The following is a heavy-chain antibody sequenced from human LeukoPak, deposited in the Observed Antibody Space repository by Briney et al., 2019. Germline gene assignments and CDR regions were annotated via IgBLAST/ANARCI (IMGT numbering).Heavy chain of an antibody. CDR1: GFTFSSYA. Sequence: PGGSLRLSCAASGFTFSSYAMSWVRQAPGKGLEWVSAISGSGGSTYYADSVKGRFTISRDNSKNTLYLQMNSLRAEDTAVYYCANQYSSSWYGWVFDYWGQGTLVTVSS. J-gene: IGHJ4*02. CDR3: ANQYSSSWYGWVFDY. CDR2: ISGSGGST. D-gene: IGHD6-13*01. V-gene: IGHV3-23*01.